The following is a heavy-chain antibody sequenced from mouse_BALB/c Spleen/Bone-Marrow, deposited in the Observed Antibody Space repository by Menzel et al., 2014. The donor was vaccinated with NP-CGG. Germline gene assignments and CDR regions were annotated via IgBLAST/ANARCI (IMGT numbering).Heavy chain of an antibody. J-gene: IGHJ2*01. D-gene: IGHD1-1*01. CDR2: IDPANGNT. V-gene: IGHV14-3*02. CDR1: GSNIXDTY. Sequence: LVESGAELVKPGASVKLSCTASGSNIXDTYMHWVKQRPEQGPEWIGRIDPANGNTKYDPKFQGKATITADTSSNTAYLQLSSLTSEDTAVYYCVRSREYYFDYWGQGTTLTVSS. CDR3: VRSREYYFDY.